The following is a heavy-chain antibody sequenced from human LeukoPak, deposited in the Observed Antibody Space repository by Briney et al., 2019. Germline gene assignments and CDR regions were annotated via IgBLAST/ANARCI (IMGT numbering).Heavy chain of an antibody. CDR1: GGSISSYY. J-gene: IGHJ4*02. CDR2: IYYSGST. D-gene: IGHD3-10*01. V-gene: IGHV4-59*12. CDR3: ASETGGIYGSGSYPDY. Sequence: PSETLSLTCTVSGGSISSYYWSWIRQPPGKGLEWIGSIYYSGSTYYNPSLKSRVTISVDTSKNQFSLKLSSVTAADTAVYYCASETGGIYGSGSYPDYWGQGTLVTVSS.